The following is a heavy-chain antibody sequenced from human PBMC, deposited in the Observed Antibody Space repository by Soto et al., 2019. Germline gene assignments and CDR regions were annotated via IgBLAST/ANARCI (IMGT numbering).Heavy chain of an antibody. D-gene: IGHD3-10*01. Sequence: GGSLRLSCAASGFTVSSNYMSWVRQAPGKGLEWVSVIYSGGSTYYADSVKGRFTISRDNSKNTLYLQMNSLRAEDTAVYYCARSRLWFGESSFDYWGQGTLVTVSS. CDR3: ARSRLWFGESSFDY. CDR1: GFTVSSNY. CDR2: IYSGGST. J-gene: IGHJ4*02. V-gene: IGHV3-66*01.